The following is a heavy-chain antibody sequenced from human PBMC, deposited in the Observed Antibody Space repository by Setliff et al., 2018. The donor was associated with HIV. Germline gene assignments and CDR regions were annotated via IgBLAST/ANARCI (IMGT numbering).Heavy chain of an antibody. CDR2: ISTSNGYT. D-gene: IGHD1-26*01. CDR1: GYTFSSYE. V-gene: IGHV1-18*01. Sequence: ASVKVSCKATGYTFSSYEISWVRQAPGQGLEWMGRISTSNGYTNYAQKLQGRVTVTTDTSTSTAYMELRGLRSDDTAVYYCARGGSYWGDAFDIWGQGTMVTVSS. J-gene: IGHJ3*02. CDR3: ARGGSYWGDAFDI.